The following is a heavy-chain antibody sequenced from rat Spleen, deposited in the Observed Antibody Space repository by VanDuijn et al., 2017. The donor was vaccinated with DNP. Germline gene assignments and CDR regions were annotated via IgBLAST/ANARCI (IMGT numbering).Heavy chain of an antibody. J-gene: IGHJ2*01. CDR1: GFTFSNYD. V-gene: IGHV5-19*01. D-gene: IGHD1-7*01. Sequence: EVQLVESGGGLVQPGRSLKLSCAASGFTFSNYDMAWVRQAPTKGLEWVASISPSGGSTYYRDSVKGRFTISRDNAKSTLYLQMDSLRSEDTATYYCATHEVLRVYFDYWGQGVMVTVSS. CDR2: ISPSGGST. CDR3: ATHEVLRVYFDY.